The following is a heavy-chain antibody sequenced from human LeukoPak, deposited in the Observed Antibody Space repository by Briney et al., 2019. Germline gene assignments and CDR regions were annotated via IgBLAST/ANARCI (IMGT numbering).Heavy chain of an antibody. Sequence: SETLSLTCAVYGGSFSGYYWSWIRQPPGKGLEWIGEINHSGSTNYKPSLKSRVTMSVDTSKNQFSLKLSSVTAADTAVYYCARGGDIVVVVAATGAFDIWGQGTMVTVSS. V-gene: IGHV4-34*01. CDR2: INHSGST. J-gene: IGHJ3*02. CDR3: ARGGDIVVVVAATGAFDI. D-gene: IGHD2-15*01. CDR1: GGSFSGYY.